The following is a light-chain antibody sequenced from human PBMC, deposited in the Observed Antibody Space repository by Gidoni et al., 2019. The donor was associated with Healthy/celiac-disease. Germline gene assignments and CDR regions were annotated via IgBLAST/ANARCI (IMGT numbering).Light chain of an antibody. CDR1: SSNIGSNY. V-gene: IGLV1-47*01. CDR2: RNN. CDR3: AAWDDSLSGVV. Sequence: QSVLTQPPAASRTPGQRVTISCSGSSSNIGSNYVYWYQQLPGTATKLLIYRNNQRPAGVPDRFSGSKSGNSASLAISGLRSEDEADYYCAAWDDSLSGVVFGGGTKLTVL. J-gene: IGLJ2*01.